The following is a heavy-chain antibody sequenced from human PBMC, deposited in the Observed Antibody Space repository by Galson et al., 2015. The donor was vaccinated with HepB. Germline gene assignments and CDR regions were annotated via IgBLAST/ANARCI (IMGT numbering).Heavy chain of an antibody. Sequence: SLRLSCAASGFTFSSYAMHWVRQAPGKGLEWVAVISYDGSNKYYADSVKGRFTISRDNSKNTLYLQMNSLRAEDTAVYYCARDFTPDHYGMDVWGQGTTVTVSS. J-gene: IGHJ6*02. CDR2: ISYDGSNK. V-gene: IGHV3-30-3*01. D-gene: IGHD3-16*01. CDR3: ARDFTPDHYGMDV. CDR1: GFTFSSYA.